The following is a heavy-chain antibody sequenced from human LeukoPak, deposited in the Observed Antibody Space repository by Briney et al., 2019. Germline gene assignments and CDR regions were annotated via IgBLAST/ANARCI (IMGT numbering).Heavy chain of an antibody. CDR3: ARYVVVAATTRGGRYHSYYYGMDV. CDR2: IYPGDSDT. V-gene: IGHV5-51*01. CDR1: GYSFTSYW. D-gene: IGHD2-15*01. Sequence: GESLKISCKGSGYSFTSYWIGWVRQMPGKGLEWMGIIYPGDSDTRYSPSFQGQVTISADKSISTAYLQWSSLKASDTAMYYCARYVVVAATTRGGRYHSYYYGMDVWGQGTTVTVSS. J-gene: IGHJ6*02.